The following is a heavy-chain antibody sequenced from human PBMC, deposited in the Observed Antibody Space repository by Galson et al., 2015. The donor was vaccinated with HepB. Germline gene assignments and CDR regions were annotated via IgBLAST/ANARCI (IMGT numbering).Heavy chain of an antibody. V-gene: IGHV3-23*01. CDR2: ISGSGGST. CDR1: GFTFSSYA. J-gene: IGHJ2*01. D-gene: IGHD4-17*01. CDR3: ASLTVTTVWYFDL. Sequence: SLRLSCAASGFTFSSYAMSWVRQAPGKGLEWVSAISGSGGSTYYADSVKGRFTISRDNSKNTLYLQMNSLRAEDTAVYYCASLTVTTVWYFDLWGRGTLVTVSS.